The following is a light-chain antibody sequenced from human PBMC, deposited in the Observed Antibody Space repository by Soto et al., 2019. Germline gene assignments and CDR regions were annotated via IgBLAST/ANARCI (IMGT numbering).Light chain of an antibody. V-gene: IGKV1-5*03. CDR1: QSISSW. CDR3: QQHNSYSPRT. Sequence: DIQMTQSPSTLSASVGDRVTITCRASQSISSWLAGYQQKPGKAPNLLLYKAASFESRVTSRFSGSGSGTEFTLTTISLQPDDFATYYCQQHNSYSPRTFGGGTKVEIK. CDR2: KAA. J-gene: IGKJ4*01.